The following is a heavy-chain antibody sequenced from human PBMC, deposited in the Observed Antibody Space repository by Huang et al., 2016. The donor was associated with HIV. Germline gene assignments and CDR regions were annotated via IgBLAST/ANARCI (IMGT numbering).Heavy chain of an antibody. Sequence: QVQLVQSGAEVKKPGASVKVSCKGSGYTFTDNFMHWVLQAPGQGLEWMGWINPKSGGTNYAQKFQGRVTMTRDTSIRTTYMELSRLRSDDTAVYFCARNFVVMPAIEDYYYAMDVWGQGTTVTVSS. CDR3: ARNFVVMPAIEDYYYAMDV. J-gene: IGHJ6*02. CDR1: GYTFTDNF. V-gene: IGHV1-2*02. D-gene: IGHD2-2*01. CDR2: INPKSGGT.